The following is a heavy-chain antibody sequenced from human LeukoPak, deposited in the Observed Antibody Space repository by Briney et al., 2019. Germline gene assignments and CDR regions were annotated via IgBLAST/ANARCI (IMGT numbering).Heavy chain of an antibody. Sequence: MTSETLSLTCTVSGGSISSSSYYWGWVRQPPGKGLEWIANIYYSGSTYYSPSLRSRVTMSVDTSKNQFSLKLTSVTAADTAVYYCARHASVSGNWPRPLDYWGQGSLVTVSS. V-gene: IGHV4-39*01. CDR3: ARHASVSGNWPRPLDY. CDR2: IYYSGST. D-gene: IGHD3-3*01. CDR1: GGSISSSSYY. J-gene: IGHJ4*02.